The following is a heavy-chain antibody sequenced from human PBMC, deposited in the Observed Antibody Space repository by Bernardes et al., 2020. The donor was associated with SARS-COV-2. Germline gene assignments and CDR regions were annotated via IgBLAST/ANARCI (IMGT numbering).Heavy chain of an antibody. Sequence: GGSLRLSCAASGFIFSDSAMHWVRQASGKGLEWVGRIRSKSNNYATAYGASVKGRFTIFRDDSKNTAYLQMNSLKTEDTALYYCAKQRSSGGDFWGQGTMVTVSS. CDR1: GFIFSDSA. D-gene: IGHD3-22*01. J-gene: IGHJ3*01. V-gene: IGHV3-73*01. CDR3: AKQRSSGGDF. CDR2: IRSKSNNYAT.